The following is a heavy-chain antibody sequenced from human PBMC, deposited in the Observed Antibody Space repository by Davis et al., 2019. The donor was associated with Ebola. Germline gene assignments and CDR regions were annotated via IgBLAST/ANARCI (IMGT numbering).Heavy chain of an antibody. CDR1: GGSISSNNYY. Sequence: SGTLTLTCRVSGGSISSNNYYWCWIRQPMGKGLVWIGSSYYSGSTYYNPSLKSRVTISVDTSKNQFSLKLSSVTAADTAVYYCARAAGEAFYYYYGMDVWGQGTTVTVSS. V-gene: IGHV4-39*07. D-gene: IGHD3-10*01. J-gene: IGHJ6*02. CDR3: ARAAGEAFYYYYGMDV. CDR2: SYYSGST.